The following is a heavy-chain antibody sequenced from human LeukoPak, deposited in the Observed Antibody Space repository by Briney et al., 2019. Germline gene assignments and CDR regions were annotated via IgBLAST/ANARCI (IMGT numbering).Heavy chain of an antibody. J-gene: IGHJ4*02. D-gene: IGHD2-15*01. CDR1: GYTFTAYY. Sequence: ASVKVSCKASGYTFTAYYMHWVRQAPGQGPEWMGWINPNTGDTKYAQKFQGRITMTRDTTISTAYLELSRLTSDDTAVYYCASYPRYVSTPPFDYWGQGTLVTVSS. CDR3: ASYPRYVSTPPFDY. CDR2: INPNTGDT. V-gene: IGHV1-2*02.